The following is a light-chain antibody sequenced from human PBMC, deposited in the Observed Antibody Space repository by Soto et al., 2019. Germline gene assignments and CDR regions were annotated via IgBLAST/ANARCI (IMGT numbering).Light chain of an antibody. V-gene: IGLV1-44*01. CDR2: NTN. Sequence: QSVLTQPPSASGTPGQRVTISCSRSSSNIGSNTLNWYQQFPGTAPKLLIYNTNLRPSGVPDRFSGSKSGTSASLAISGLQSEDEADYYCAAWDDSLNGVVFGGGTKLTVL. J-gene: IGLJ3*02. CDR3: AAWDDSLNGVV. CDR1: SSNIGSNT.